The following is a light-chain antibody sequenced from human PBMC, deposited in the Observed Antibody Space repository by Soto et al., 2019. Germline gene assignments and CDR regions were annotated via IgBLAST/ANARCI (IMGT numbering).Light chain of an antibody. CDR2: DVS. Sequence: QSALTQPASVSGSPGHSITISCTGTSSDVGGYNYVSWYQQHPGKAPKLMIYDVSNRPSGVSNRFSGSKSGNTASLTISGLQAEDEADYYCSSYTSSSTLVVFGGGTKLPVL. CDR1: SSDVGGYNY. J-gene: IGLJ2*01. V-gene: IGLV2-14*01. CDR3: SSYTSSSTLVV.